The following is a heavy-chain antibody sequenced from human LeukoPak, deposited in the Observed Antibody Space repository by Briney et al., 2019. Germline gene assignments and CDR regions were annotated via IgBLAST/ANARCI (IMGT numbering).Heavy chain of an antibody. CDR1: GFIFSDYG. CDR3: ARWGGTRQYYFDY. J-gene: IGHJ4*02. Sequence: PGRSLRLSCAVSGFIFSDYGFHWVRQAPGKGLEWVAVTRFDGSIKQYADSVKGRFTISRDDSKNTLYLQMNFLESEDTAVYYCARWGGTRQYYFDYWGQGTLVTVSS. D-gene: IGHD1-1*01. V-gene: IGHV3-33*01. CDR2: TRFDGSIK.